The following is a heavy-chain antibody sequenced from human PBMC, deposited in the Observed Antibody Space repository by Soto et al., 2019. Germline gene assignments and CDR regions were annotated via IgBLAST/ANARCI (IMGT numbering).Heavy chain of an antibody. Sequence: GGSLRLSCAASGFTFSSYSMNWVRQAPGKGLEWVSSISSSSSYIYYADSVKGRFTISRDNAKNSLYLQMNSLRAEDTAVYYCARDYYDSSGYYSVDAFDIWGQGTMVTVSS. CDR3: ARDYYDSSGYYSVDAFDI. D-gene: IGHD3-22*01. V-gene: IGHV3-21*01. CDR1: GFTFSSYS. CDR2: ISSSSSYI. J-gene: IGHJ3*02.